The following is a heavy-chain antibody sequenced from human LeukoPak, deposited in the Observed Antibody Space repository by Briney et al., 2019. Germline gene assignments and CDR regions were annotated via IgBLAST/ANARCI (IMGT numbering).Heavy chain of an antibody. Sequence: TGGSLRLSCAASGFTLSTYSMNWVRQAAGKGLEWVSSIGSSARYMYYADSVKGRFTISRDNAKSSLYLQMNSLRAEDTAVYYCARGGVGLVIIPGWEYDYYGLDVWGQGTTVTVSS. J-gene: IGHJ6*02. V-gene: IGHV3-21*01. CDR3: ARGGVGLVIIPGWEYDYYGLDV. D-gene: IGHD3/OR15-3a*01. CDR2: IGSSARYM. CDR1: GFTLSTYS.